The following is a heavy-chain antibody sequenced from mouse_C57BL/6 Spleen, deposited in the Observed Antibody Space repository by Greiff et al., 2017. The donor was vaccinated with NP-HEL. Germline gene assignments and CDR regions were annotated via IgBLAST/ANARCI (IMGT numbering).Heavy chain of an antibody. D-gene: IGHD1-1*01. J-gene: IGHJ2*01. V-gene: IGHV1-59*01. CDR2: IDPSDSYT. CDR3: AREGITAVVLDY. CDR1: GYTFTSYW. Sequence: QVQLQQPGAELVRPGTSVKLSCKASGYTFTSYWMHWVKQRPGQGLEWIGVIDPSDSYTNYNQKFKGKATLTVDTSSSTAYMQRSSLTSEDSAVYYCAREGITAVVLDYWGQGTTLTVSS.